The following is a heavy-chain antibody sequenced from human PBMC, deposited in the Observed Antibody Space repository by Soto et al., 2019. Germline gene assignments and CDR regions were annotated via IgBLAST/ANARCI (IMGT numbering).Heavy chain of an antibody. CDR1: GGSISSDY. CDR2: IYYSGST. V-gene: IGHV4-59*01. D-gene: IGHD2-15*01. Sequence: PSWTLSLTCTVSGGSISSDYWSWIRQPPGKGLEWIGYIYYSGSTNYNPSLKSRVTISVDTSKNQFSLKLSSVTAADTAVYYCARSYRRYCSGGSCYSYYYYYMDVWGKGTTVTVSS. J-gene: IGHJ6*03. CDR3: ARSYRRYCSGGSCYSYYYYYMDV.